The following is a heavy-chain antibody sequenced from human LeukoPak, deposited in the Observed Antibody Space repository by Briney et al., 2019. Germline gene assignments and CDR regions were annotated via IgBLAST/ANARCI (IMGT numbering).Heavy chain of an antibody. D-gene: IGHD3-9*01. CDR2: ISYDGSNK. J-gene: IGHJ4*02. V-gene: IGHV3-30-3*01. CDR1: GFTFSSYA. CDR3: ARGPHDILTGYYLFDY. Sequence: GGSLRLSCAASGFTFSSYAMHWVRQAPGKGLEWVAVISYDGSNKYYADSVKGRFTISRDNSKNTPYLQMNSLRAEDTAVYYCARGPHDILTGYYLFDYWGQGTLVTVSS.